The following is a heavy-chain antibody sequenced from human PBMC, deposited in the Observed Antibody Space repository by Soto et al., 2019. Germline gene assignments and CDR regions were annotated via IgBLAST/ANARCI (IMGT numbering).Heavy chain of an antibody. J-gene: IGHJ5*02. D-gene: IGHD3-10*01. CDR3: AREHYGNSAWFDP. CDR1: GYTFPSYD. CDR2: MNPNVVNT. Sequence: ASVKVSCKASGYTFPSYDINLVRQATVQVLELIVLMNPNVVNTCYSQKFQGRVTITMNTSIITAYIELISLISEYTCVYYCAREHYGNSAWFDPWGQGTLVTVSS. V-gene: IGHV1-8*01.